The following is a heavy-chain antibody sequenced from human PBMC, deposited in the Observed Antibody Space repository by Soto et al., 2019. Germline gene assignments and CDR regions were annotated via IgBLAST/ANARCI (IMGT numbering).Heavy chain of an antibody. CDR3: ARDFDSSGYYYRGNDY. J-gene: IGHJ4*02. V-gene: IGHV1-18*01. CDR2: ISAYNGYT. CDR1: GYTFTSYG. D-gene: IGHD3-22*01. Sequence: GASVKVSCKASGYTFTSYGISWVRQAPGQGLEWMGWISAYNGYTNYAQKLQGRVTMTTDTSTSTAYMELGSLRSDDTAVYYCARDFDSSGYYYRGNDYWGQGTLVTVS.